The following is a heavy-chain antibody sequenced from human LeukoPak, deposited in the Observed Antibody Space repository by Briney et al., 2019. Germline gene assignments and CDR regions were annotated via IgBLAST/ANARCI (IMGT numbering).Heavy chain of an antibody. CDR3: AREKAGYCSGGSCYFDY. D-gene: IGHD2-15*01. CDR1: GGSISSGGYY. V-gene: IGHV4-31*03. Sequence: PSETLSLTYTVSGGSISSGGYYWSWIRQHPGKGLEWIVYIYYSGSTYYNPSLKSRVTISVDTSKNQFSLKLSSVTAADTAVYYCAREKAGYCSGGSCYFDYWGQGTLVTVSS. CDR2: IYYSGST. J-gene: IGHJ4*02.